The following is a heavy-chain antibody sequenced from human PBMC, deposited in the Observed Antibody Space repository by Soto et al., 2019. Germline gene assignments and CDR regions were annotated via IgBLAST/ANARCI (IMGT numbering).Heavy chain of an antibody. V-gene: IGHV1-24*01. D-gene: IGHD3-16*01. CDR3: ARDWAEDGHFEY. Sequence: ASVKVSCTVSGYTLTELSMHWVRHAPGKGIEWMGGFDPEDGETIYAQKFQGRVTMTEDTSTDTAYMELSSLRSEDTAVYDGARDWAEDGHFEYRGQGTRVNVAS. CDR1: GYTLTELS. J-gene: IGHJ4*02. CDR2: FDPEDGET.